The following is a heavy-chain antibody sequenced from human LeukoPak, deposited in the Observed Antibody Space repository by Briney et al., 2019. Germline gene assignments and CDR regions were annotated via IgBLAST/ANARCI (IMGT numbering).Heavy chain of an antibody. V-gene: IGHV5-51*01. CDR2: IDPGDSDT. J-gene: IGHJ3*02. D-gene: IGHD6-19*01. CDR3: AKTYSSGSLGAFDI. CDR1: RYIFTRHW. Sequence: GESLKISCKGSRYIFTRHWVGWVRQMPGKGLEWMGIIDPGDSDTRYSPSFQGQVTISADKSISTAYLQWSSLKASDTAMYYCAKTYSSGSLGAFDIWGQGTMVTVSS.